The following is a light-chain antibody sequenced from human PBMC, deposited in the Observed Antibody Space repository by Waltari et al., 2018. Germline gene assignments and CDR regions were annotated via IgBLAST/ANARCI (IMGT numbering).Light chain of an antibody. J-gene: IGLJ2*01. CDR2: DGS. Sequence: QSALTQPASVSGSPGQSITISCTGTSSDVGSYNYVSWYQQLPGKPPKTIIYDGSKRPSGVSNRFSGSKSGNTASLTISGLQAEDEADYYCSSYTSSVLFGGGTKLTVL. CDR3: SSYTSSVL. CDR1: SSDVGSYNY. V-gene: IGLV2-14*03.